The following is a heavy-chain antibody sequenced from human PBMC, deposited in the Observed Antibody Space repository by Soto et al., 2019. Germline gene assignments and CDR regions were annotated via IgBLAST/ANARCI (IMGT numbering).Heavy chain of an antibody. CDR2: ISPYSGNT. CDR1: GYTFTSYG. D-gene: IGHD3-3*01. CDR3: AREVRRFLEWLSHAFDI. V-gene: IGHV1-18*01. J-gene: IGHJ3*02. Sequence: ASVKVSCKASGYTFTSYGISWVRQATGQGLEWMGWISPYSGNTSYAQKLQGRVTMTRDTSTSTAYMELRSLRSEDTAVYYCAREVRRFLEWLSHAFDIWG.